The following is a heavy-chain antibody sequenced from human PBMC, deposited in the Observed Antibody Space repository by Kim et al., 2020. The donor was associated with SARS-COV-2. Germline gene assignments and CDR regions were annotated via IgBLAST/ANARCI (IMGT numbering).Heavy chain of an antibody. CDR3: AGHGSTSY. CDR1: GFTFSGNA. J-gene: IGHJ4*02. CDR2: IGGGGDTT. V-gene: IGHV3-23*01. Sequence: GGSLRLSCAVSGFTFSGNAMSWFRQAPGKGLEWVSDIGGGGDTTYYADSVKGRFTVSRDNSKNMLYLQMNSLRADDTAVYFCAGHGSTSYCGQGTLVTVS. D-gene: IGHD2-2*01.